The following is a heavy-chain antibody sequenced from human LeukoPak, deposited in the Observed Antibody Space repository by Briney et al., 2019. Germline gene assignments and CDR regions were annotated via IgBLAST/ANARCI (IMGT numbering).Heavy chain of an antibody. J-gene: IGHJ4*02. V-gene: IGHV3-30*18. CDR2: ISYDGSNK. Sequence: PGGSLRLSCAASGFTFSSYGMHWVRQAPGKGLEWVAVISYDGSNKYYADSVKGRFTISRDNSKNTLYLQMNSLRAEDTAVYYCAKDLQSGRFLEWIGTGTTFDYWGQGALVTVSS. D-gene: IGHD3-3*01. CDR1: GFTFSSYG. CDR3: AKDLQSGRFLEWIGTGTTFDY.